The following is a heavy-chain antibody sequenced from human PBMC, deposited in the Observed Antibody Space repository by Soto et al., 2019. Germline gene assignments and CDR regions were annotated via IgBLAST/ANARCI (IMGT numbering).Heavy chain of an antibody. CDR1: GYTFTSYY. D-gene: IGHD2-15*01. J-gene: IGHJ3*02. CDR2: INPSGGST. Sequence: QVQLVQSGAEVKKPGASVKVSCKASGYTFTSYYMHWVRQAPGQGLEWMGIINPSGGSTSYAQKFQGRGTMTRDTSTSTVYMELSSLRSEDTAVYYCARPLLGYCSGGSCYPDAFDIWGQGTMVTVSS. CDR3: ARPLLGYCSGGSCYPDAFDI. V-gene: IGHV1-46*03.